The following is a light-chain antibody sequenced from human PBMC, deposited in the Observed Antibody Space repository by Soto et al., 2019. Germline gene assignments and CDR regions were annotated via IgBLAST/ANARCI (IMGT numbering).Light chain of an antibody. CDR3: QQYGSSPPLT. Sequence: EIVLTQSPGTLSLSPGERATLSCRASQSVGSSLAWYQQKPGQAPRLLIYGASSRATVIPDRFSGSGSGTGFTLTISRLEPEDFAVYYCQQYGSSPPLTFGGGTKVDIK. CDR2: GAS. J-gene: IGKJ4*01. CDR1: QSVGSS. V-gene: IGKV3-20*01.